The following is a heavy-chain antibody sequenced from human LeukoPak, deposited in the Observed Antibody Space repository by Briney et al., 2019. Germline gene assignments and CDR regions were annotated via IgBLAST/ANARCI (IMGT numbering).Heavy chain of an antibody. CDR1: GYTFTSYG. CDR3: ATSHAAWELDY. D-gene: IGHD1-26*01. Sequence: ASVKVSCEASGYTFTSYGISWVRQAPGQGLEWMGWISAYNGNTNYAQKLQGRVTMTTDTSTSTAYMELRSLRSDDTAVYYCATSHAAWELDYWGQGTLVTVSS. J-gene: IGHJ4*02. V-gene: IGHV1-18*01. CDR2: ISAYNGNT.